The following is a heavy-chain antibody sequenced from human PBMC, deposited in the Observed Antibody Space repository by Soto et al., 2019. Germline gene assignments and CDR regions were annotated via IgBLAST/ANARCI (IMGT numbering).Heavy chain of an antibody. CDR1: GGSISSSSYY. J-gene: IGHJ4*02. Sequence: PSETLSLTCTVSGGSISSSSYYWGLIRQPPGKGLEWIGSIYYSGSTYYNPSLKSRVTISVDTSKSQCSLKLSSVTAADTAVYYCAITEGWSGYSPLYYFDYWGQGTLVTVSS. CDR3: AITEGWSGYSPLYYFDY. V-gene: IGHV4-39*01. D-gene: IGHD3-3*01. CDR2: IYYSGST.